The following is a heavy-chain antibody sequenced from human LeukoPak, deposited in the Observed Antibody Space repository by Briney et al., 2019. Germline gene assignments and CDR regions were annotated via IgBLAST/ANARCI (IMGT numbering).Heavy chain of an antibody. J-gene: IGHJ4*02. CDR1: GFIFSRYA. CDR2: IAADGKDI. D-gene: IGHD2-2*01. Sequence: PGGSLRLSCAASGFIFSRYALHWVRQAPGKGLEWLTVIAADGKDIKYADSVKGRFTISRDNSKSALYLQMNSLRVEDTAVYYCAKDQQAESAAYYFDSWGQGTLVTASS. V-gene: IGHV3-30*18. CDR3: AKDQQAESAAYYFDS.